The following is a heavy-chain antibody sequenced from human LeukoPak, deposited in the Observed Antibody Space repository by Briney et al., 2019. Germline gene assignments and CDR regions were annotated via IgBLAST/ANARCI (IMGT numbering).Heavy chain of an antibody. CDR3: AKGATVTPLGAFDS. Sequence: PGGSLRLSCTASGFTFEDHGMSWVRQGPGRGLEWVCGINWNGGRTGYVNSVKGRFTISRDNGKNSLYLQMNSLRAEDTALYYCAKGATVTPLGAFDSWGQGTMVTVSS. J-gene: IGHJ3*02. CDR1: GFTFEDHG. V-gene: IGHV3-20*04. D-gene: IGHD4-17*01. CDR2: INWNGGRT.